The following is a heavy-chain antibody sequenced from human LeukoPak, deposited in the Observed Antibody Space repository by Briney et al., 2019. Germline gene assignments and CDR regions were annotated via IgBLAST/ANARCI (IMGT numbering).Heavy chain of an antibody. J-gene: IGHJ4*02. V-gene: IGHV3-48*04. Sequence: GGSLRLSCAASGFTFTTYAMSWVRQAPGKGLEWVSYISSSSSTIYYADSVKGRLTISRDNAKNSLYLQMNSLRAEDTAVYYCARVAGSGYVRFDYWGQGTLVTVSS. D-gene: IGHD5-12*01. CDR1: GFTFTTYA. CDR3: ARVAGSGYVRFDY. CDR2: ISSSSSTI.